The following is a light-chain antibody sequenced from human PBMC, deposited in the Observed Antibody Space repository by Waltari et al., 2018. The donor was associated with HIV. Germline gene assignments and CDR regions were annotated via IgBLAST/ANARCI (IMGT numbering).Light chain of an antibody. CDR1: SGHRNYA. Sequence: QVVLTQSPSASASLGASVKLTCTLSSGHRNYAIAWHQQQSEKGPRYLMKVTSDGSHNKGDGIPDRFSGSSSGAERYLTISSLQSEDEADYYCLTWDTGIGVFGGGTKLTVL. V-gene: IGLV4-69*01. J-gene: IGLJ3*02. CDR2: VTSDGSH. CDR3: LTWDTGIGV.